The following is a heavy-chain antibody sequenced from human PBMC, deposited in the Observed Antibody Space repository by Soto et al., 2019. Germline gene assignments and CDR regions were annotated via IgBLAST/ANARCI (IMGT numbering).Heavy chain of an antibody. Sequence: ASVKVSCLASRCTFTSHDISWVRQAPGQGLEWMGWISAYNGNTRYSPKFQGIVTPTTDTSTNTAYMERRGLKSDDTAVYYWAGADSNGLHVLYLLYWGQGTLVTVSS. CDR2: ISAYNGNT. CDR1: RCTFTSHD. V-gene: IGHV1-18*04. CDR3: AGADSNGLHVLYLLY. D-gene: IGHD3-22*01. J-gene: IGHJ4*02.